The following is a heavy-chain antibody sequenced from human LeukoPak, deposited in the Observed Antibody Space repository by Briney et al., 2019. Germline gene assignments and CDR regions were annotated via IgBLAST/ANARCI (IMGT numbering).Heavy chain of an antibody. CDR3: AARRQNDGRLD. D-gene: IGHD1-1*01. CDR1: GFTFSSYA. J-gene: IGHJ4*02. CDR2: ISGSGGST. Sequence: GGSLRLSCAASGFTFSSYAMSWVRQAPGKGLEWVSAISGSGGSTYYADSVKGRFTISRDNSKNTLYLQMNSLRAEDTAVYYCAARRQNDGRLDWGQGTLVTVSS. V-gene: IGHV3-23*01.